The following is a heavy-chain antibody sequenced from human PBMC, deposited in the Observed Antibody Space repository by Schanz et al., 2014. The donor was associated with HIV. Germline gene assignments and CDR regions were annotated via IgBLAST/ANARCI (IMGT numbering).Heavy chain of an antibody. J-gene: IGHJ3*02. Sequence: QAQLVESGGGVVQPGRSLRLSCEASGFTLSSYGMHWVRQAPGKGLEWVAVISYDGSNKYYADSVKGRFTISRDNSKNTLYLQMNSLRAEDTAVYYCAKDGSWEAFDVFDIWGQGTMVTVSS. V-gene: IGHV3-30*18. CDR3: AKDGSWEAFDVFDI. D-gene: IGHD1-26*01. CDR1: GFTLSSYG. CDR2: ISYDGSNK.